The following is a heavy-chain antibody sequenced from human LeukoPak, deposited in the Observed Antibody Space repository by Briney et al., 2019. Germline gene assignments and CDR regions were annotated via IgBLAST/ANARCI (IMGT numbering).Heavy chain of an antibody. D-gene: IGHD2-8*01. CDR3: ARPGASNEFDY. Sequence: SGGSLRLSCTPSGFTLNSYGVQWLRQAPGKGLEWVTVIWYDGSNKYYADSVKGRFPISRDNSENTLYLQMDSLRAEDTAVYYCARPGASNEFDYGGQGTLVTVSS. V-gene: IGHV3-33*01. CDR1: GFTLNSYG. CDR2: IWYDGSNK. J-gene: IGHJ4*02.